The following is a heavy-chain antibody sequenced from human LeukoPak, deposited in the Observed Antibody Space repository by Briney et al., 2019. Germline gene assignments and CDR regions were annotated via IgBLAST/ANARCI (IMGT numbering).Heavy chain of an antibody. V-gene: IGHV4-4*07. CDR1: GGSMSRYY. J-gene: IGHJ4*02. CDR3: AGHEWELPFDY. D-gene: IGHD1-26*01. Sequence: SETLSLTCTVSGGSMSRYYWSWIRQSAEKGLEWIGRINTSGSTNYNPSLKSRVTISVDTSKNQFSLKLSSVTAADTAVYYCAGHEWELPFDYWGQGTLVTVSS. CDR2: INTSGST.